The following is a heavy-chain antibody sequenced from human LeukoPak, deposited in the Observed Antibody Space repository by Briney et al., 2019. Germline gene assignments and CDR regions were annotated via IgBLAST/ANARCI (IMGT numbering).Heavy chain of an antibody. V-gene: IGHV3-30*04. CDR1: GFTFSSYA. J-gene: IGHJ6*04. CDR2: ISYDGSNK. CDR3: ARYCSGGSCPHYYYGMDV. Sequence: GGSLRLSCAASGFTFSSYAMHWVRQAPGKGLEWVAVISYDGSNKYYADSVKGRFTISRDNSKNTLYLQMNSLRAEDTAVYYCARYCSGGSCPHYYYGMDVWGKGTTLTVSS. D-gene: IGHD2-15*01.